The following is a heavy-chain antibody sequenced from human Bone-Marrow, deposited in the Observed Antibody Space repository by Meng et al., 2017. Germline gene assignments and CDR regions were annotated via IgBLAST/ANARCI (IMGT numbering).Heavy chain of an antibody. J-gene: IGHJ4*02. V-gene: IGHV3-23*01. D-gene: IGHD3-22*01. Sequence: GESLRLSCAASGFTFSSYEMNWVRQAPGKGLEWVSAISGSGGSTYYADSVKGRFTISRDNSKNTLYLQMNSLRAEDTAVYYCAKDLRLYYYDSSGYYRRGEYYFDYWGQGTLVTVSS. CDR3: AKDLRLYYYDSSGYYRRGEYYFDY. CDR2: ISGSGGST. CDR1: GFTFSSYE.